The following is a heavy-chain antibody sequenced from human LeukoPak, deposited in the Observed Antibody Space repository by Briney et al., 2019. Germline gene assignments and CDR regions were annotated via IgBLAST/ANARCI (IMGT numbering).Heavy chain of an antibody. CDR3: ARGSYDYVWGSYRYGGACFDY. Sequence: PSETLSLTCAVYGGSFSGYYWSWIRQPPGKGLEWIGEINHSGSTNYNPSLKSRVTIPVDTSKNQFSLKLSSVTAADTAVYYCARGSYDYVWGSYRYGGACFDYWGQGTLVTVSS. CDR1: GGSFSGYY. V-gene: IGHV4-34*01. D-gene: IGHD3-16*02. CDR2: INHSGST. J-gene: IGHJ4*02.